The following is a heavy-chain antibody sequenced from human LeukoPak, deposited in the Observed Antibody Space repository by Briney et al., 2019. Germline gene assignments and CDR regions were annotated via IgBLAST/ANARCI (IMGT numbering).Heavy chain of an antibody. CDR2: ISSSGGTT. J-gene: IGHJ3*02. D-gene: IGHD4-17*01. Sequence: GGSLRLSCATSGFSLEDYGMSWVRQAPGKGLEWVSSISSSGGTTWDADSVKGRFTFSRDNSQNTLYLQMNSLRAEDTAVYYCVKDKVKTVTTQAFDIWGQGTMVTVSS. CDR1: GFSLEDYG. CDR3: VKDKVKTVTTQAFDI. V-gene: IGHV3-23*01.